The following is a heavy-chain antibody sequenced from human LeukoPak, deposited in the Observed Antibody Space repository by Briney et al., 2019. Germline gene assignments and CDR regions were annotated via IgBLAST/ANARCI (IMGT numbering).Heavy chain of an antibody. Sequence: PSETLSLTCTVSGGSISSYYWSWIRQPPGKGLEWIGLIHNSGSTNYNPSLKGRITISIDTSKNQFSLRLSSVTAADTAVYYCARDRGSLSGAFDIWGQGTMVTVSS. CDR3: ARDRGSLSGAFDI. D-gene: IGHD5-12*01. V-gene: IGHV4-59*12. CDR2: IHNSGST. CDR1: GGSISSYY. J-gene: IGHJ3*02.